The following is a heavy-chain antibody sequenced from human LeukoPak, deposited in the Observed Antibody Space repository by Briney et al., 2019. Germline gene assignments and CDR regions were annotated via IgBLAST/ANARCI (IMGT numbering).Heavy chain of an antibody. Sequence: GGSLRLSCAASGFTFSSYAMSWVRQAPGKGLEWVSAISGSGGSTYYADSVKGRFTIFRDNSKNTLYLQMNSLRAEDTAVYYCAKDPGPTYYDFWSGYIDYWGQGTLVTVSS. D-gene: IGHD3-3*01. J-gene: IGHJ4*02. CDR3: AKDPGPTYYDFWSGYIDY. CDR2: ISGSGGST. V-gene: IGHV3-23*01. CDR1: GFTFSSYA.